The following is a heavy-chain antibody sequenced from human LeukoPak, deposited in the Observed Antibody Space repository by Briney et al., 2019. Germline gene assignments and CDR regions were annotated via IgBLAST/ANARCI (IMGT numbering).Heavy chain of an antibody. D-gene: IGHD3-22*01. CDR2: IKEDGSEI. V-gene: IGHV3-7*01. Sequence: PGRSRRLSCAASAFTFSTYWMSWVRQAPGKGLEWVANIKEDGSEINYVDAVKGRFTISRDNAKNSLYLQMNSLRVEDTAVYYCARDRGYSSFDYWGQGTLVTVSS. CDR1: AFTFSTYW. CDR3: ARDRGYSSFDY. J-gene: IGHJ4*02.